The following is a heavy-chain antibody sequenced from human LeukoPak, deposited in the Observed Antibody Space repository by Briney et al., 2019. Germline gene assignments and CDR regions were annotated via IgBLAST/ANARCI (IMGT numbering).Heavy chain of an antibody. Sequence: GGSLRLSCAASGFTFSSYAMSWVRQAPGKGLEWVSGISGSGDNTYYADSVKGRFAISRDNSKNTLYVQVNSLGTEDTAAYYCAKGSYYDSSGSFYFDYWGQGTLVTVSS. V-gene: IGHV3-23*01. CDR1: GFTFSSYA. D-gene: IGHD3-22*01. J-gene: IGHJ4*02. CDR2: ISGSGDNT. CDR3: AKGSYYDSSGSFYFDY.